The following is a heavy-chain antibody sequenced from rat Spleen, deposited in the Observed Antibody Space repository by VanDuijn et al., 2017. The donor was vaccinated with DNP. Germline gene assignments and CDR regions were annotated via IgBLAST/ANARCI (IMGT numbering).Heavy chain of an antibody. Sequence: EVQLVESGGGLVQPGRSLKLSCAASGFTFSNYYMAWVRQAPKKGLEWVATISTSGSRTYYPDSVKGRFTISRDNAKSSLYLQMNSLKSEDTATYYCAREAGGVNYWGQGVMVTVSS. V-gene: IGHV5-25*01. J-gene: IGHJ2*01. CDR2: ISTSGSRT. D-gene: IGHD4-3*01. CDR1: GFTFSNYY. CDR3: AREAGGVNY.